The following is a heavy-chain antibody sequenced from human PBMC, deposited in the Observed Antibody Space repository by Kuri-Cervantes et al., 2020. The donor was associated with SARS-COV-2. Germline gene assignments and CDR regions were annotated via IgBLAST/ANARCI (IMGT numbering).Heavy chain of an antibody. Sequence: ASVKVSCKASGYSFSSYDINWVRQAAGQGLEWMGWLNPDTGNTGNAKEFQGRVTITADKSTSTAYMELSSLRSEDTAVYYCATSSGYYYYWGQGTLVTVSS. J-gene: IGHJ4*02. CDR1: GYSFSSYD. CDR3: ATSSGYYYY. CDR2: LNPDTGNT. V-gene: IGHV1-8*01. D-gene: IGHD3-22*01.